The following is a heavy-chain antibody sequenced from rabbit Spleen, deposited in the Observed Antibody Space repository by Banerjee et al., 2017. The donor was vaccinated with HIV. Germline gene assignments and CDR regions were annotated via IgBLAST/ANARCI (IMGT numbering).Heavy chain of an antibody. J-gene: IGHJ4*01. CDR1: GFTFSSYY. CDR2: IVTGSSGRT. V-gene: IGHV1S40*01. CDR3: ARDLVGVIGWNFYL. D-gene: IGHD1-1*01. Sequence: QSLEESGGDLVKPGASLTLTCTASGFTFSSYYMCWVRQAPGKGLEWIACIVTGSSGRTYYASWAKGRFTISRTSSTTVTLRMTSLTAADRAAYFCARDLVGVIGWNFYLWGPGTLVTVS.